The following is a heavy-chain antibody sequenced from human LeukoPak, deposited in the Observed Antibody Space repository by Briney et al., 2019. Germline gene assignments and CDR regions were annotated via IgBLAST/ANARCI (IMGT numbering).Heavy chain of an antibody. J-gene: IGHJ4*02. V-gene: IGHV1-18*01. D-gene: IGHD6-13*01. CDR3: ARDEGGIAASGPYYFDY. CDR1: GYTFTSYG. CDR2: ISAYNGNT. Sequence: ASVKVSCKASGYTFTSYGISWVRQAPGQGLEWMGWISAYNGNTNYAQKLQGRVTMTTDTSTSTAYMEPRSLRSDDTAVYYCARDEGGIAASGPYYFDYWGQGTLVTVSS.